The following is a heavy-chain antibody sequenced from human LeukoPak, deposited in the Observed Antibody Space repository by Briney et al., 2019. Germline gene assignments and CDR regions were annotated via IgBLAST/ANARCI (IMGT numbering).Heavy chain of an antibody. J-gene: IGHJ6*02. CDR1: EYTFTGYY. D-gene: IGHD6-13*01. CDR3: ARDLGGIAAAGTPDYYYYYGMDV. CDR2: INPNSGGT. V-gene: IGHV1-2*02. Sequence: ASVKVSCKASEYTFTGYYMHWVRQAPGQGLEWMGWINPNSGGTNYAQKFQGRVTMTRDTSISTAYMELSRLRSDDTAVYYCARDLGGIAAAGTPDYYYYYGMDVWGQGTTVTVSS.